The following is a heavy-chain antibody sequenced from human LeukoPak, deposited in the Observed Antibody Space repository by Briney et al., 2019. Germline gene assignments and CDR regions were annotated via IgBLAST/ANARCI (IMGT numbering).Heavy chain of an antibody. V-gene: IGHV4-59*12. J-gene: IGHJ4*02. CDR3: ARGQRVTIFGVVIKQYYFDY. D-gene: IGHD3-3*01. Sequence: SETLSLTCTVSGGSISSYYWSWIRQPPGKGLEWIGYIYYSGSTNYNPSLKSRVTISVDTSKNQFSLKLSSVTAADTAVYYCARGQRVTIFGVVIKQYYFDYWGQGTLVTVSS. CDR1: GGSISSYY. CDR2: IYYSGST.